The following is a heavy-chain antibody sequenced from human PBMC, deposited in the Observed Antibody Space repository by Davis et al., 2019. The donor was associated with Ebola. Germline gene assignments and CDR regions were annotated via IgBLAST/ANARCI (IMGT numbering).Heavy chain of an antibody. CDR3: ARGDSYYDPGGYYAGPEAPDH. Sequence: MPSETLSLTCAVSGGFVSSGGYSWSWIRQPPGKGLEWIGYYYYTGSTHYSPSLKSRVTISMDPSKNQFSLHLSSVTAADTAVFYCARGDSYYDPGGYYAGPEAPDHWGQGTLVSVSS. D-gene: IGHD3-22*01. V-gene: IGHV4-30-4*07. CDR2: YYYTGST. CDR1: GGFVSSGGYS. J-gene: IGHJ4*02.